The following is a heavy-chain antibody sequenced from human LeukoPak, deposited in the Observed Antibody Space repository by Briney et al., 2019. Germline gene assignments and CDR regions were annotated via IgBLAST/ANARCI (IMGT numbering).Heavy chain of an antibody. CDR3: AREEGVDTAMVKGAGAFDI. V-gene: IGHV3-7*01. J-gene: IGHJ3*02. D-gene: IGHD5-18*01. Sequence: GGSLRLSCAASGFTFSSYWMSWVRQAPGKGLEWVANIKQDGSEKYYVDSVKGRFTISRDNAKNSLYLQMNSLRAEDTAVYYCAREEGVDTAMVKGAGAFDIWGQGTMVTVSS. CDR2: IKQDGSEK. CDR1: GFTFSSYW.